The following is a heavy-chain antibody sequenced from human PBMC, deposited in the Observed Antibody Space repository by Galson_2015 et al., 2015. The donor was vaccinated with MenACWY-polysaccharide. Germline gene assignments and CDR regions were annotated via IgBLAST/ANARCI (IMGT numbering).Heavy chain of an antibody. D-gene: IGHD3-10*01. J-gene: IGHJ4*03. V-gene: IGHV5-51*01. CDR3: ARKDHGTGSMNF. CDR2: IYPSDSDV. CDR1: GYLFTSFA. Sequence: QSGAEVKKPGESLKISCKASGYLFTSFAIGWVRQMPGKGLEWLGIIYPSDSDVKYNPSFQGQVTFSADRSTNTAYLQWSSLKASDSAIYYGARKDHGTGSMNFGGQGTRATFSS.